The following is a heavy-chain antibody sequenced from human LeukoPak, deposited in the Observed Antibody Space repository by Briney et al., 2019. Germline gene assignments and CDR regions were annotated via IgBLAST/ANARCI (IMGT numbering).Heavy chain of an antibody. D-gene: IGHD2-8*02. CDR3: ASLLVPGYFDY. Sequence: GASVKVSCKASGYTFTTYYMHWVRQAPGQGLEWMEIINPGGGSTSYAQKFQGRVTMTRDTSTNTVYMELSSLRSEDTAVYYCASLLVPGYFDYWGRGTLVTVSS. J-gene: IGHJ4*02. V-gene: IGHV1-46*01. CDR2: INPGGGST. CDR1: GYTFTTYY.